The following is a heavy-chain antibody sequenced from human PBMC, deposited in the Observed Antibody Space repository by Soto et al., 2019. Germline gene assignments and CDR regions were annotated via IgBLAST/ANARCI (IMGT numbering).Heavy chain of an antibody. CDR3: ARRYGASFDY. J-gene: IGHJ4*02. CDR2: IYYSGST. D-gene: IGHD4-17*01. V-gene: IGHV4-59*01. Sequence: SETRSLTCTVSGASISSYYWSWIRQPPGKGLEWIGYIYYSGSTNYNPSLKSRVTISVDTSKNQFSLKLSSVTAADTAVYYCARRYGASFDYWGQGTLVTVSP. CDR1: GASISSYY.